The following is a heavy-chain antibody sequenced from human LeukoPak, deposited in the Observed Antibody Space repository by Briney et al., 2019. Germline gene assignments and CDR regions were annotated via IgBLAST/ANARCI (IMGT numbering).Heavy chain of an antibody. Sequence: PGGSLRLSCAASGFTFSSYWMSWVRQAPGKGLEWVSVIYAGGTTYYADSVKGRFTISRDNSKPTLYLQMNSLRAEDTAVYYCARRFWYAFDIWGQGTMVTVSS. J-gene: IGHJ3*02. CDR3: ARRFWYAFDI. V-gene: IGHV3-53*01. CDR1: GFTFSSYW. D-gene: IGHD3-3*01. CDR2: IYAGGTT.